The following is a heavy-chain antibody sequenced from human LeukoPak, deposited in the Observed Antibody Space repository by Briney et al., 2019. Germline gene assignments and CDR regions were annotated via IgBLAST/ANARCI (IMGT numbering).Heavy chain of an antibody. Sequence: ASVKVSCKASGYTFTSYYMHWVRQAPGQGLEWMGIINPGGGSTSYAQKFQGRVTMTRDTSTSTVYMELSSLRSEDTAVYYCARSDTAMIIDYWGQGTLVTVSS. CDR1: GYTFTSYY. CDR3: ARSDTAMIIDY. CDR2: INPGGGST. D-gene: IGHD5-18*01. V-gene: IGHV1-46*01. J-gene: IGHJ4*02.